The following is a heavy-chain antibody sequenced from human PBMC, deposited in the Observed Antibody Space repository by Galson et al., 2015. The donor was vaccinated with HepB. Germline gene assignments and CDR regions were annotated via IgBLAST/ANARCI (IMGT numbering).Heavy chain of an antibody. CDR1: GFTFGDYT. Sequence: SLRLSCAASGFTFGDYTMSWFRQAPGEGLEWVGFIRSKAYGGTTEYAASVKGRFTISRDDSKSIAYLQMNSLKTEDTAVYYCTRDQYYDFWSGYPHDAFDIWGQGTMVTVSS. J-gene: IGHJ3*02. CDR3: TRDQYYDFWSGYPHDAFDI. V-gene: IGHV3-49*03. D-gene: IGHD3-3*01. CDR2: IRSKAYGGTT.